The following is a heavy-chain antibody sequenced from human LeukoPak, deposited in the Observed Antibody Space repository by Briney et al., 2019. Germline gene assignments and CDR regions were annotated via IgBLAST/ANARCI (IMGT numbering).Heavy chain of an antibody. J-gene: IGHJ6*02. D-gene: IGHD6-6*01. CDR1: GGSFSGYY. V-gene: IGHV4-34*01. Sequence: SETLSLTCAVYGGSFSGYYWSWIRQPPGKGLEWIGEINHSGSTNYNPSLKSRVTISVDTSKNQFSLKLSSVTAADTAVYYCARGFPPSSSSYRRYYYYYGMDVWGQGTTVTVSS. CDR2: INHSGST. CDR3: ARGFPPSSSSYRRYYYYYGMDV.